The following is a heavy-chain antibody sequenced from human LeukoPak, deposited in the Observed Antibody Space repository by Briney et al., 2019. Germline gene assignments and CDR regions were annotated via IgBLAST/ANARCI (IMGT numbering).Heavy chain of an antibody. D-gene: IGHD3-10*01. Sequence: KGGESLKISCKGSGYRFTSFWIGWVRQMPGKGLEWMGIIYPGDSDTRYSPSFQGQVTISADKSINTAYLQWSSLKASDTAMYYCATYSSGMAYDYFDYWGQGTLVTVSS. J-gene: IGHJ4*02. V-gene: IGHV5-51*01. CDR3: ATYSSGMAYDYFDY. CDR1: GYRFTSFW. CDR2: IYPGDSDT.